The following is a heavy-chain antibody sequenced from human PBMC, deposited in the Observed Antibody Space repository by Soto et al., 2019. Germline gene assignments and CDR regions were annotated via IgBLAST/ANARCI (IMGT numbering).Heavy chain of an antibody. Sequence: QLQLQESGPGLVKPSETLSLTCTVSGGSISSSSYYWGWIRQPPGKGLEWIGSIYYSGSTYYNPYLKSRVTISVDTSKNQFSLKLSSVTAADTAVYYCARHIWFGELLYTDAFDIWGQGTMVTVSS. D-gene: IGHD3-10*01. CDR3: ARHIWFGELLYTDAFDI. J-gene: IGHJ3*02. V-gene: IGHV4-39*01. CDR1: GGSISSSSYY. CDR2: IYYSGST.